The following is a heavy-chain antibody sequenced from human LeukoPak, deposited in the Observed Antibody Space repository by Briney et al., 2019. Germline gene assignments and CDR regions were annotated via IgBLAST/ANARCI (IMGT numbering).Heavy chain of an antibody. J-gene: IGHJ4*02. CDR1: GFTFSSYE. CDR3: ARTLYFDY. Sequence: GGSLRLSCAASGFTFSSYEMNWVRQAPGKGLEWISYISSSTSTIYYADSVKGRFTISRDNAKNSLFLQMNSLRAGDTAVYYCARTLYFDYWGQGTLVTVSS. CDR2: ISSSTSTI. V-gene: IGHV3-48*01.